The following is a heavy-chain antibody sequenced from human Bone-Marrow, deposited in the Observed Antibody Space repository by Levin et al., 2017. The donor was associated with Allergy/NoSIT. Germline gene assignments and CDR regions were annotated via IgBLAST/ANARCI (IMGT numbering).Heavy chain of an antibody. Sequence: GGSLRLSCAASGFTFSSYGMHWVRQAPGKGLEWVAVISYDGSNKYYADSVKGRFTISRDNSKNTLYLQMNSLRAEDTAVYYCAKGLRYSSSWILHWGQGTLVTVSS. CDR2: ISYDGSNK. CDR1: GFTFSSYG. D-gene: IGHD6-13*01. V-gene: IGHV3-30*18. J-gene: IGHJ1*01. CDR3: AKGLRYSSSWILH.